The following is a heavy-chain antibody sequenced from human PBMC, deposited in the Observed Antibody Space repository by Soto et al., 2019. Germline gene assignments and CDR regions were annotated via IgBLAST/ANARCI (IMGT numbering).Heavy chain of an antibody. CDR1: GYTFTSYG. CDR2: ISAYNGNT. Sequence: ASVKVSCKASGYTFTSYGISWVRQAPGQGLEWMGWISAYNGNTNYAQKLQGRVTMTTDTSTSTAYMELRSLRSDDTAVYYCARDPGIAARTYYYYMDVWGKGTTVTVSS. CDR3: ARDPGIAARTYYYYMDV. J-gene: IGHJ6*03. V-gene: IGHV1-18*01. D-gene: IGHD6-6*01.